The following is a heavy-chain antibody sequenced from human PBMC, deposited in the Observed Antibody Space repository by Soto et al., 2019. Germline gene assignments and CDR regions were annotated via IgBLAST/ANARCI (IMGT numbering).Heavy chain of an antibody. V-gene: IGHV3-33*01. J-gene: IGHJ4*02. D-gene: IGHD1-26*01. CDR1: GCIFSSDG. CDR3: ARDGMYSWSYHLSFCDF. Sequence: PGGSLRHSGAASGCIFSSDGMHWVRQAPGKGLEWVAVIWYDGSNKYYADSVKGRFTISRENSKNTLYLQMNSLRAEDTAVYYFARDGMYSWSYHLSFCDFWGQGTLVTVS. CDR2: IWYDGSNK.